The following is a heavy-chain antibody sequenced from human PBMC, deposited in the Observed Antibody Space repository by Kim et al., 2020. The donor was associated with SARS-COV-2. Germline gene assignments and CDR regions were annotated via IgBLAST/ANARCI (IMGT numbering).Heavy chain of an antibody. CDR3: ARDGGRRGYSYGYVSNPHYYWYFDL. CDR2: ISSSGSTI. J-gene: IGHJ2*01. Sequence: GGSLRLSCAASGFTFSDYYMSWIRQAPGKGLEWVSYISSSGSTIYYADSVKGRFTISRDNAKNPLYLQMNSLRAEDTAVYYCARDGGRRGYSYGYVSNPHYYWYFDLWGRGTLVTVSS. V-gene: IGHV3-11*01. CDR1: GFTFSDYY. D-gene: IGHD5-18*01.